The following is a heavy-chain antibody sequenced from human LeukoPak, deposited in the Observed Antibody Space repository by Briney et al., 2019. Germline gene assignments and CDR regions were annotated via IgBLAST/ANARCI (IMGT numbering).Heavy chain of an antibody. J-gene: IGHJ4*02. Sequence: SETLSLTCTVSGGSISSGDHYWSWIRQPPGKGLEWIGYIYNSGGTYYNPSLKSRVTISVDTSKNQFSLKLTSVTAADTAVCYCARGRGSGTLAFSFDYWGQGTLVTVSS. D-gene: IGHD1-7*01. CDR1: GGSISSGDHY. CDR2: IYNSGGT. CDR3: ARGRGSGTLAFSFDY. V-gene: IGHV4-30-4*08.